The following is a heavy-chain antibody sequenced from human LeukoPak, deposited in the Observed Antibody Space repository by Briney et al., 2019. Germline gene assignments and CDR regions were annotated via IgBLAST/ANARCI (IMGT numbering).Heavy chain of an antibody. J-gene: IGHJ4*02. CDR2: IYYSGST. D-gene: IGHD2-15*01. V-gene: IGHV4-59*01. CDR1: GGSISSYY. Sequence: PSETLSLTCTVSGGSISSYYWSWIRQPPGKGLEWIGYIYYSGSTNYNPSLKSRVTISVDTSKNQFSLKLSSVTAADTAVYYCARGGYCSGGSCYSHSFFDYWGQGTLVTVSS. CDR3: ARGGYCSGGSCYSHSFFDY.